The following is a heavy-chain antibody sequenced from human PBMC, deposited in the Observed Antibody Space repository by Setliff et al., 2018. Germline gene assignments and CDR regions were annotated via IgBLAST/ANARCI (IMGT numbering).Heavy chain of an antibody. J-gene: IGHJ5*02. CDR3: ARDVFDFRTGQADP. D-gene: IGHD3-3*01. CDR1: GFTFSSLW. V-gene: IGHV3-7*01. CDR2: INQVGNAR. Sequence: GGSLRLSCAASGFTFSSLWMSWVRQAPGRGLEWVANINQVGNARYYVDSVKGRFTISRDNAKNSLFLQMNSLRAEDSAVYYCARDVFDFRTGQADPWGQGTLVTVSS.